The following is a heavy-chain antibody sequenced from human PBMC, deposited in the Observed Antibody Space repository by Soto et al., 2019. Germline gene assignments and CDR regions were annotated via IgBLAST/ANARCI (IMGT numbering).Heavy chain of an antibody. Sequence: GGSLRLSGAASGFTFSSYWVSWVRQAPGKGLEWVANIKQDGINKYYVDSVKGRFTITRDNAQNSLYLQNNSLRAEGTVVYSCPRDLACIAADDNMYDPWGKGNLITVAS. CDR3: PRDLACIAADDNMYDP. CDR1: GFTFSSYW. D-gene: IGHD6-13*01. J-gene: IGHJ5*02. CDR2: IKQDGINK. V-gene: IGHV3-7*03.